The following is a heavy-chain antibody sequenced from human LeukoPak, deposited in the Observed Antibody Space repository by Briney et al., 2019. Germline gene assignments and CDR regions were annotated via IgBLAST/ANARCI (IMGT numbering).Heavy chain of an antibody. Sequence: GASVKVSCKASGGTFSSYAISWVRQAPGQGLEWMGGIIPIFGTANYAQKFQGRVTITADESTSTAYMELSSLRSADTAVYYCARSQYQLLFGAFDIWGQGTMVTVPS. CDR2: IIPIFGTA. V-gene: IGHV1-69*13. J-gene: IGHJ3*02. D-gene: IGHD2-2*01. CDR1: GGTFSSYA. CDR3: ARSQYQLLFGAFDI.